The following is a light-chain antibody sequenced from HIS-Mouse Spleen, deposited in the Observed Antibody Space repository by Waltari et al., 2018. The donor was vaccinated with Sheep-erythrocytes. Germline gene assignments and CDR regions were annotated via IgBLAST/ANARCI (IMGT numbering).Light chain of an antibody. CDR3: YSTDSSGNHSWV. CDR2: EDS. V-gene: IGLV3-10*01. Sequence: SYELTQPPSVSVSPGQTARITCSGDALPNKSAYWYQQKSGQAPVLVIYEDSKRPSGIPERFSGSSSGTMATLTISGAQVEDEADYYCYSTDSSGNHSWVFGGGTKLTVL. J-gene: IGLJ3*02. CDR1: ALPNKS.